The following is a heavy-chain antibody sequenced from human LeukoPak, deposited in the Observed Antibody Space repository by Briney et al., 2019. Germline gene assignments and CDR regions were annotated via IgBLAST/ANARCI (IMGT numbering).Heavy chain of an antibody. D-gene: IGHD2-15*01. CDR1: GYTFTGYY. CDR2: INPNSSGT. J-gene: IGHJ3*02. Sequence: ASVKVSCKASGYTFTGYYMHWVRQAPGQGLEWMGWINPNSSGTNYAQKFQGRVTMTRDTSISTAYMELSRLRSDDTAVYYCARDLRFVVVVAATSAFDIWGQGTMVTVSS. CDR3: ARDLRFVVVVAATSAFDI. V-gene: IGHV1-2*02.